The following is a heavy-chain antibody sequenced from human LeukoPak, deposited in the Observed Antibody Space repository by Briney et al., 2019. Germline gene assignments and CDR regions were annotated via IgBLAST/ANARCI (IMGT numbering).Heavy chain of an antibody. J-gene: IGHJ4*02. CDR1: GGTFSSYA. Sequence: GASVKVSCKASGGTFSSYAISWVRQAPGQGLEWMGGIIPIFGTANYAQKFQGRVTITADESTSTAYMELSSLRSEDTAVYYCARVAISSSWYAPSAYLDYWGQGTLVTVSS. CDR2: IIPIFGTA. D-gene: IGHD6-13*01. CDR3: ARVAISSSWYAPSAYLDY. V-gene: IGHV1-69*01.